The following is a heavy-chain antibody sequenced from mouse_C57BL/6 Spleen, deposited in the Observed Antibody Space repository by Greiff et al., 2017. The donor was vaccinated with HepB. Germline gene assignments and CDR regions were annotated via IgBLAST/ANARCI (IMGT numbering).Heavy chain of an antibody. J-gene: IGHJ4*01. Sequence: VQLQQSGPELVKPGASVKISCKASGYSFTDYNMNWVKQSNGKSLEWIGVINPNYGTTSYNQKFKGKATLTVDQSSSTAYMQLNSLTSEDSAVYYCARSSYGSSYIYYYAMDYWGQGTSVTVSS. D-gene: IGHD1-1*01. CDR1: GYSFTDYN. CDR3: ARSSYGSSYIYYYAMDY. V-gene: IGHV1-39*01. CDR2: INPNYGTT.